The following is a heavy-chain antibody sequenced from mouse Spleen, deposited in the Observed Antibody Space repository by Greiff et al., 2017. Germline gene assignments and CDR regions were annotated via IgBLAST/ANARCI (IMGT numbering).Heavy chain of an antibody. CDR3: ARSSYAMDY. D-gene: IGHD1-1*01. CDR1: GFSLTSYG. CDR2: IWGGGHT. J-gene: IGHJ4*01. V-gene: IGHV2-6*01. Sequence: QVQLQQSGPGLVAPSQSLSITCTVSGFSLTSYGIDWVRQSPGKGLEWLGVIWGGGHTNYNSALKSRLSISKDNSKSQVFLKMNSLQTDDTAMYYCARSSYAMDYWGQGTSVTVSS.